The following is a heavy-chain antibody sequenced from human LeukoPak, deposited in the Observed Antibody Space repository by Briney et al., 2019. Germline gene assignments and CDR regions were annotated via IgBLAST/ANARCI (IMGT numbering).Heavy chain of an antibody. CDR3: AKGAGGFSYYNWFDP. V-gene: IGHV4-39*07. D-gene: IGHD5-18*01. CDR2: IYYSGST. Sequence: SETLSLTCTIYGGSLSSYYWGWIRQPPGKGLEWIGSIYYSGSTYYNPSLKSRVTISVDTSKNQFSLKLASVTAADTAIYYCAKGAGGFSYYNWFDPWGQGTLVTVSP. CDR1: GGSLSSYY. J-gene: IGHJ5*02.